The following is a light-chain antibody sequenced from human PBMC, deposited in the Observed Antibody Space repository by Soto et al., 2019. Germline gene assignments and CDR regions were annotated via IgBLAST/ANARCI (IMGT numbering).Light chain of an antibody. CDR3: QQYYSYWT. Sequence: DIQMTQSPSTLSASVGARVTITCRASQSVSSWLAWYQQKPGKAPKLLLYKASSLESVVPSRFSGSGSGTDFTLTISSLQPDDCASYYCQQYYSYWTFGQGNNVEIK. CDR1: QSVSSW. CDR2: KAS. V-gene: IGKV1-5*03. J-gene: IGKJ1*01.